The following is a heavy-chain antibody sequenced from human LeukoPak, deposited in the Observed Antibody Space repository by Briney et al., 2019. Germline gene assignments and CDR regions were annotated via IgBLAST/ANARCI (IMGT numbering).Heavy chain of an antibody. CDR3: ARAAEGVIVIGYYYMDV. D-gene: IGHD3-16*02. CDR1: GYTFTGYY. Sequence: ASVKVSCKASGYTFTGYYMHWVRQAPGQGLEWMGWINPNSGGTNYAQKFQGRVTKTRDTSISTAYMELSRLRSDDTAVYYCARAAEGVIVIGYYYMDVWGKGTTVTVSS. V-gene: IGHV1-2*02. CDR2: INPNSGGT. J-gene: IGHJ6*03.